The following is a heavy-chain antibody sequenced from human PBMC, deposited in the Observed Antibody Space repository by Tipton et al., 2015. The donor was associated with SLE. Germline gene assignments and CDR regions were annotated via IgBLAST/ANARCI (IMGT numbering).Heavy chain of an antibody. CDR2: INHSGST. Sequence: LRLSCAASGFTFSSYEMNWVRQAPGKGLEWIGEINHSGSTNYNPSLKSRVTISVDTSKNQFSLKLSSVTAADTAVYYCARPLVVDMVQGAPFDPWGQGTLVTVSS. CDR1: GFTFSSYE. D-gene: IGHD3-10*01. CDR3: ARPLVVDMVQGAPFDP. J-gene: IGHJ5*02. V-gene: IGHV4-34*01.